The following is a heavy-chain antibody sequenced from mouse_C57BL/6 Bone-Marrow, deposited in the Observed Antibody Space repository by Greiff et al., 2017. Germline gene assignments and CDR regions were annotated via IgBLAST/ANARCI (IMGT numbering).Heavy chain of an antibody. D-gene: IGHD2-3*01. CDR3: ARQPLYDGYL. Sequence: EVQVVESGGDLVKPGGSLKLSCAASGFTFSSYGMSWVRQTPDKRLEWVATISSGGSYTYYPDSVKGRFTISRDNAKNTLYLQMSSLKSEDTAMYYCARQPLYDGYLWGQGTLVTVSA. V-gene: IGHV5-6*01. CDR2: ISSGGSYT. J-gene: IGHJ3*01. CDR1: GFTFSSYG.